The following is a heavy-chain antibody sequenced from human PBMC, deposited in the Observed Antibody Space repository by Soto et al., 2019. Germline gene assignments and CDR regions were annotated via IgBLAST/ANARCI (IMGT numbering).Heavy chain of an antibody. CDR3: ARGTRRNYDFSYYYYGMDV. CDR2: MNPNSGNT. V-gene: IGHV1-8*01. D-gene: IGHD3-3*01. J-gene: IGHJ6*02. CDR1: GYTFTSYD. Sequence: ASVKVSCKASGYTFTSYDINWVRQATGQGLEWMGWMNPNSGNTGYAQKLQGRVTMTRNTSISTAYMELSSLRSEDTAVYYCARGTRRNYDFSYYYYGMDVWGQGTTVTVSS.